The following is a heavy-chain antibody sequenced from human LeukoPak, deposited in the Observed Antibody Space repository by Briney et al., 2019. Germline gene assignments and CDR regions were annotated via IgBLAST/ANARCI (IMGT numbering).Heavy chain of an antibody. D-gene: IGHD6-6*01. CDR2: ISSGSTYT. J-gene: IGHJ3*02. V-gene: IGHV3-21*01. CDR3: GRVGGRSKAAKGDAFDI. Sequence: PGGSLRLSCAASGFTFSSYSMNWVRQAPGKGLEWVSSISSGSTYTYYADSVKGRFTISRDNAQNSMYLQMNSLRAEDTAVYYCGRVGGRSKAAKGDAFDIWGQGTMVVVSS. CDR1: GFTFSSYS.